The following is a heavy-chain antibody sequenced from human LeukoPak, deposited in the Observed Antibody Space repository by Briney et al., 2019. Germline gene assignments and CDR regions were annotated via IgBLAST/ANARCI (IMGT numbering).Heavy chain of an antibody. Sequence: PGGSLRLSCAASGSTFSNCAMTWVRQAPGKGLEWVSAISGSAGSTYYADSVKGRITISRDNSKNTLYLQMNSLRAEDTAVYYCAKKMSGVYSSSDYWGQGTLVTVSS. CDR1: GSTFSNCA. V-gene: IGHV3-23*01. D-gene: IGHD6-6*01. CDR2: ISGSAGST. J-gene: IGHJ4*02. CDR3: AKKMSGVYSSSDY.